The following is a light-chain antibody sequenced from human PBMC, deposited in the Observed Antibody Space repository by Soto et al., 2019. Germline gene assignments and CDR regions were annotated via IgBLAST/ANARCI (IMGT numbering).Light chain of an antibody. V-gene: IGKV2-30*01. CDR2: KVS. J-gene: IGKJ4*01. CDR1: QSLVYSDGNTY. Sequence: DVVMTQSPLSLPVTLGQPASISCRSSQSLVYSDGNTYLNWFHQRPGQSPRRLIYKVSNRDSGXXXXXXXSXXXXXXXXXISRVEAEDVGVYYCMQGTYWPRLTFGGGTKVEIK. CDR3: MQGTYWPRLT.